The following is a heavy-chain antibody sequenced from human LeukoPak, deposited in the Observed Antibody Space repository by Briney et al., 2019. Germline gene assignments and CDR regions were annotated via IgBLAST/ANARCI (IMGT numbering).Heavy chain of an antibody. CDR1: GFTFSSYS. CDR3: ARVGATTVYYYYYMDV. J-gene: IGHJ6*03. V-gene: IGHV3-48*01. CDR2: ISSSSSTI. Sequence: GGSLRLSCAASGFTFSSYSMNWVRQAPGKGLEWVSYISSSSSTIYYADSVKGRFTISRDNAKNSLYLQMNSLRAEDTAVYYCARVGATTVYYYYYMDVWGKGTMVTVSS. D-gene: IGHD1-26*01.